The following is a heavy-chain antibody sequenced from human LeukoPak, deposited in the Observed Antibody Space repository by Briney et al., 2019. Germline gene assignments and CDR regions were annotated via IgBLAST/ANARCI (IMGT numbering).Heavy chain of an antibody. Sequence: SGPTLVKPTQTLTLTCTFSGFSLSTSGVGVGWIRQPPGKALEWLALIYWDDDKRYSPSLKSSLTITKYTSKNQVVLTMTNMDPVDTATYYCAHRGPGSYLGFAFDIWGQGTMVTVSS. CDR2: IYWDDDK. CDR1: GFSLSTSGVG. D-gene: IGHD3-10*01. V-gene: IGHV2-5*02. CDR3: AHRGPGSYLGFAFDI. J-gene: IGHJ3*02.